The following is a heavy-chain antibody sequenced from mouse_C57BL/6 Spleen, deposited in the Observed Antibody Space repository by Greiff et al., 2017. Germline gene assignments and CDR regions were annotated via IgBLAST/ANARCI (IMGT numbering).Heavy chain of an antibody. Sequence: VKLMESGAELVRPGASVKLSCKASGYTFTDYYINWVKQRPGQGLEWIARIYPGSGNTYYNEKFKGKATLTAEKSSSTAYMQLSSLTSEDSAVYFCARSRSPFDYWGQGTTLTVSS. CDR1: GYTFTDYY. CDR3: ARSRSPFDY. J-gene: IGHJ2*01. CDR2: IYPGSGNT. V-gene: IGHV1-76*01.